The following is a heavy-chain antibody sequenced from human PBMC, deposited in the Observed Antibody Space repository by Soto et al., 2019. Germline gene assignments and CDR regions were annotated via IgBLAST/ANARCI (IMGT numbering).Heavy chain of an antibody. D-gene: IGHD3-22*01. V-gene: IGHV3-30*18. Sequence: QVQLVESGGGVVQPGRSLRLSCSASGYTFSSYAMHWVRQAPGKGLEWVAAISYDGGNKYYADSLMGRFTISRDNSKTTLYLQMNSLSAEDTAVYYCAKDLVVFVTSYSGLDVWGPGTTVTVSS. CDR3: AKDLVVFVTSYSGLDV. CDR2: ISYDGGNK. J-gene: IGHJ6*02. CDR1: GYTFSSYA.